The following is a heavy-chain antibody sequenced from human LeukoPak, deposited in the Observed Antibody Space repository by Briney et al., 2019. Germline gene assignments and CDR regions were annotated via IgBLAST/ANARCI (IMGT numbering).Heavy chain of an antibody. CDR1: GASISRYY. CDR3: ARGVPGPQLGEHVPYYFDH. J-gene: IGHJ4*02. V-gene: IGHV4-4*09. Sequence: SETLSLTCTVSGASISRYYWSWIRQPPGKGLEWLWSIYSSGTTKYQPSLKSQAPTSIETSKTQLSLSLSTVSAAATAAYYFARGVPGPQLGEHVPYYFDHWGQGTLVTVSS. D-gene: IGHD3-16*01. CDR2: IYSSGTT.